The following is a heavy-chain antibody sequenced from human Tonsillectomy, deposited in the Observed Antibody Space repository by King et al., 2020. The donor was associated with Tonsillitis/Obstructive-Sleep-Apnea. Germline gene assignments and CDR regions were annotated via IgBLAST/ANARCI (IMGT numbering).Heavy chain of an antibody. CDR1: GFTFRTYT. CDR3: TRVGTLEWLLGADPFDY. CDR2: ISSSGTYI. D-gene: IGHD3-3*01. Sequence: VQLVESGGGLVKPGGSLRLSCAASGFTFRTYTMNWVRQAPGKGLEWVSSISSSGTYIFYADSEKGRFTISRDNAKNSLYLQMHSLRAEDTAMYYCTRVGTLEWLLGADPFDYWGQGTLVTVSS. J-gene: IGHJ4*02. V-gene: IGHV3-21*01.